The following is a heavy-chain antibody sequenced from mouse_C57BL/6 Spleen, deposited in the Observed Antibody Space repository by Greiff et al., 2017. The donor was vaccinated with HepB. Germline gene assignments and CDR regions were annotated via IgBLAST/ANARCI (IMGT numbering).Heavy chain of an antibody. D-gene: IGHD1-1*01. Sequence: QVQLQQPGAELVKPGASVKLSCKASGYTFNSYWMHWVKQRPGQGLEWIGRIDPNSGCTKYNEKFKSKATLTVDKPSSTAYMQLSILTSEYSAIYYYARARSLVYYGSSYCFYYWGQGTTLTVSS. V-gene: IGHV1-72*01. CDR3: ARARSLVYYGSSYCFYY. CDR2: IDPNSGCT. CDR1: GYTFNSYW. J-gene: IGHJ2*01.